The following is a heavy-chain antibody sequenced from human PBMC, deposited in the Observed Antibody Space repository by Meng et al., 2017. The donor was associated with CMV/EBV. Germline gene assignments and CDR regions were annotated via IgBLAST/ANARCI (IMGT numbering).Heavy chain of an antibody. J-gene: IGHJ4*02. V-gene: IGHV3-23*01. CDR2: ISGSGGST. CDR3: AKGGDFWSGSNFDY. CDR1: GFTFSSYA. D-gene: IGHD3-3*01. Sequence: GESLKISCAASGFTFSSYAMSWVRQAPGKGLEWVSAISGSGGSTYYADSVKGQFTISRDNSKNTLYLQMNSLRAEDTAVYYCAKGGDFWSGSNFDYWGQGTLVTVSS.